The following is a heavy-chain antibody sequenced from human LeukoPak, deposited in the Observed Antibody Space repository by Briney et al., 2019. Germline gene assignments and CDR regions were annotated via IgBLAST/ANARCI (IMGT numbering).Heavy chain of an antibody. J-gene: IGHJ5*02. D-gene: IGHD3-10*01. CDR2: LTQFFRRT. V-gene: IGHV1-69*05. CDR3: ATSGSGRSWDWFAP. Sequence: SVKVSCKISGGSFRTYPISWVRQAPGQGLEWMGGLTQFFRRTNYTQNFQGRLTISTDESSTTAYMELSSLRTDDTAVYYCATSGSGRSWDWFAPWGQGTLVIVSS. CDR1: GGSFRTYP.